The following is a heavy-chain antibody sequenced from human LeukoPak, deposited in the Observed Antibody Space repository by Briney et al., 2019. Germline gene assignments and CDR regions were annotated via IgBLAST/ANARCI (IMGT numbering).Heavy chain of an antibody. V-gene: IGHV3-7*03. D-gene: IGHD6-19*01. CDR3: ARHGAVAGIRNGFDI. J-gene: IGHJ3*02. CDR1: GFTFSSYW. CDR2: IKQDGSEK. Sequence: GGSLRLSCAASGFTFSSYWMSWVRQAPGKGLEWVANIKQDGSEKYYVDSVKCRFTISRDNAKNSLYLQMNSLRAEDTAVYYCARHGAVAGIRNGFDIWGQGTMVTVSS.